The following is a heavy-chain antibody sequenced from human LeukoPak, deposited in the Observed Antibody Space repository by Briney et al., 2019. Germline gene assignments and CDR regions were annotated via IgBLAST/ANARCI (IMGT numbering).Heavy chain of an antibody. V-gene: IGHV4-34*01. J-gene: IGHJ4*02. D-gene: IGHD6-19*01. Sequence: SETLSLTCAVYGGSFSGYYWSWIRQPPGKGLEWIGEINHSGSTNYNPSLKSRVTISVDTSKNQFSLKRSSVTAADTAVYYCARGVGSSSGWYGYWGQGTLVTVSS. CDR3: ARGVGSSSGWYGY. CDR2: INHSGST. CDR1: GGSFSGYY.